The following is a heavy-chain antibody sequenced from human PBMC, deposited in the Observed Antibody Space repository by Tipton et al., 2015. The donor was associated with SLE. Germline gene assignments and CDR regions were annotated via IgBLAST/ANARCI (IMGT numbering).Heavy chain of an antibody. CDR1: GGSFSGYY. D-gene: IGHD3-10*01. V-gene: IGHV4-34*01. J-gene: IGHJ5*02. Sequence: TLSLTCAVYGGSFSGYYWSWIRQPPGKGLEWIGEINHSGSTNYNPSLKSRVTLSVDTSKNQFSLKLSSVTAADTAVYFCAGGFTMLRGASTWGQGTLVTVSS. CDR3: AGGFTMLRGAST. CDR2: INHSGST.